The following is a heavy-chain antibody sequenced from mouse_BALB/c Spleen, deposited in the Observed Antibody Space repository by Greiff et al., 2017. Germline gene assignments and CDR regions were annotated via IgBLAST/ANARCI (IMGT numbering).Heavy chain of an antibody. D-gene: IGHD1-1*01. CDR1: GYTFTSYT. V-gene: IGHV1-4*02. Sequence: QVQLQQSAAELARPGASVKMSCKASGYTFTSYTMHWVKQRPGQGLEWIGYINPSSGYTEYNQKFKDKTTLTADKSSSTAYMQLSSLTSEDSAVYYCAIYYYGSSYRYFDVWGAGTTVTVSS. J-gene: IGHJ1*01. CDR2: INPSSGYT. CDR3: AIYYYGSSYRYFDV.